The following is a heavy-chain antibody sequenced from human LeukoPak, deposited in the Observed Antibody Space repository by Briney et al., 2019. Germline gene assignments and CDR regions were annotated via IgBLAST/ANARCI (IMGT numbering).Heavy chain of an antibody. V-gene: IGHV1-69*04. CDR2: IIPILGIA. Sequence: SVKVSCKASGGTFSSYAISWVRQAPGQGLEWMGRIIPILGIANYAQKFQGRVTITADKSTSTAYMELSSLRSEDTAVYYCASNDYVWGSYRFTDYWGQGTLVTVSS. D-gene: IGHD3-16*02. J-gene: IGHJ4*02. CDR3: ASNDYVWGSYRFTDY. CDR1: GGTFSSYA.